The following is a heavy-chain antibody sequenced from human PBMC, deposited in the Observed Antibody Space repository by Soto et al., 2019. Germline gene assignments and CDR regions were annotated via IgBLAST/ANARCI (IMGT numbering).Heavy chain of an antibody. Sequence: LRLSCAASGFTFSSYAMSWVRQAPGKGLEWVSAISGSGGSTYYADSVKGRFTISRDNSKNTLYLQMNSLRTEDTAVYYCAKDIVLMVYAIFDYWGQGTLVTVSS. CDR1: GFTFSSYA. V-gene: IGHV3-23*01. D-gene: IGHD2-8*01. CDR2: ISGSGGST. J-gene: IGHJ4*02. CDR3: AKDIVLMVYAIFDY.